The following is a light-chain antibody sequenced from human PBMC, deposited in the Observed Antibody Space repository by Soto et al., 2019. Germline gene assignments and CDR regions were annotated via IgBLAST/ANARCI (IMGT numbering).Light chain of an antibody. Sequence: QSALTQPRSVSGSPGQTVTISCTGTSSDVGGYNYVSWYQQHPGKATKLMIYDVSKRPSGVPDRFSGSKSGNTASRTISGLQAEDEADYYCCSYAGRLVFGGGTKVTVL. J-gene: IGLJ2*01. V-gene: IGLV2-11*01. CDR3: CSYAGRLV. CDR2: DVS. CDR1: SSDVGGYNY.